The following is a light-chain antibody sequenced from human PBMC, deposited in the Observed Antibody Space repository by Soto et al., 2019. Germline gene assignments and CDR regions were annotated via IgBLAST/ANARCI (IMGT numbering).Light chain of an antibody. Sequence: DIQMTQSLSSLSASVGDRVTITCQASQDIRNYLNWYQQKPGKAPKLLIYDASNLERGVPSRFSGSRSGTDFTFTINSLQPEDIATYYCQQYDNLPITFGQGTRLEIK. V-gene: IGKV1-33*01. CDR3: QQYDNLPIT. CDR2: DAS. CDR1: QDIRNY. J-gene: IGKJ5*01.